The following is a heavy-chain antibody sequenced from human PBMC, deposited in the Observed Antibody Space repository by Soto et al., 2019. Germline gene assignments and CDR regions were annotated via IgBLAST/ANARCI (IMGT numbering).Heavy chain of an antibody. J-gene: IGHJ4*02. CDR3: ASRHSSPYFDY. Sequence: QVQLQESGPGLVKPSQTLSLTCTVSGGSISSGDYYWSWIRQPPGKGLEWIGSIYYSGSTYYNPSLKSQVTISVDTSKNQCSLKLNSVTAADTAVYYCASRHSSPYFDYWGQGTLVTVSS. CDR2: IYYSGST. D-gene: IGHD6-13*01. CDR1: GGSISSGDYY. V-gene: IGHV4-30-4*01.